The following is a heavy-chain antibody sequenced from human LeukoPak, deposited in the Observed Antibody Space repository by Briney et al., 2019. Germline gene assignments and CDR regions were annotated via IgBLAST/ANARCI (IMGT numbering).Heavy chain of an antibody. V-gene: IGHV3-15*01. D-gene: IGHD3-22*01. CDR2: IKRETDGGTI. CDR1: GFTFSSYA. CDR3: TTDRYYDNSELQFQH. J-gene: IGHJ1*01. Sequence: MAGGSLRLSCAASGFTFSSYAMSWVRQAPGKGLEWLGRIKRETDGGTIDYAAPVKGRFTISRDDSRNTLYLQMDSLKIEDTAVYYCTTDRYYDNSELQFQHWGQGTLVTVSS.